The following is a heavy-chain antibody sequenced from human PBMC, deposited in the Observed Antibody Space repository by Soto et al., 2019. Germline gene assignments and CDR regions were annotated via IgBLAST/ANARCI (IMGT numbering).Heavy chain of an antibody. CDR1: GGSISSSSYY. CDR2: IYYSGST. CDR3: ARLDDTAMVTYDYYGMDV. D-gene: IGHD5-18*01. J-gene: IGHJ6*02. Sequence: ASDTLSLTCTVSGGSISSSSYYWGWIRQPPGKGLEWIGSIYYSGSTYYNPSLKSRVAISVDTSKNQFSLKLSSVTAADTAAYYCARLDDTAMVTYDYYGMDVWGQGTTVTVSS. V-gene: IGHV4-39*01.